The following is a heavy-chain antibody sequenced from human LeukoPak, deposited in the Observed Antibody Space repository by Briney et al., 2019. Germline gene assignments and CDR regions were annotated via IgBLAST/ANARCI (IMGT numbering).Heavy chain of an antibody. D-gene: IGHD3-16*02. CDR3: ARVDYVWGSDLGRDYYGMDV. V-gene: IGHV1-2*02. Sequence: ASVKVSCKASGYTFTGYYMHWVRQAPGQGLEWMGWINPNSGGTNYAQKFQGRVTMTRDTSISTAYMELSRLRSDDTAVYYCARVDYVWGSDLGRDYYGMDVWGQGTTVTVSS. J-gene: IGHJ6*02. CDR2: INPNSGGT. CDR1: GYTFTGYY.